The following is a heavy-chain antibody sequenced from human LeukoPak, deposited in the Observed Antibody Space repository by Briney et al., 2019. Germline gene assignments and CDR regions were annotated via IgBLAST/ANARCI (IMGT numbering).Heavy chain of an antibody. J-gene: IGHJ6*03. D-gene: IGHD1-26*01. CDR2: ISSNGGST. V-gene: IGHV3-64*01. CDR1: GFTFSSYA. Sequence: PGGSLRLSCAASGFTFSSYAMHWVRQAPGKGLEYVSAISSNGGSTYYANSVKGRFTISRDNSKNTLYLQMGSLRAEDMAVYYCARGISGSYGYYYYYYMDVWGKGTTVTVSS. CDR3: ARGISGSYGYYYYYYMDV.